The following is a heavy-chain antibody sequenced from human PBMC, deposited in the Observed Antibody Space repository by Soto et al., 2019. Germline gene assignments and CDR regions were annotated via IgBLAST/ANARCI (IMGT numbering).Heavy chain of an antibody. Sequence: QVQLVQSGAEVKKPGASVKVSCKASGYTFTSYAMHWVRQAPGQRLEWMGWINAGNGNTKYSQKFQGRVTITRDTSASTAYMELSSLRSEDTAVYYCARKLTGYSYYFDYWGQGTLVTVSS. CDR1: GYTFTSYA. CDR2: INAGNGNT. J-gene: IGHJ4*02. V-gene: IGHV1-3*01. D-gene: IGHD3-9*01. CDR3: ARKLTGYSYYFDY.